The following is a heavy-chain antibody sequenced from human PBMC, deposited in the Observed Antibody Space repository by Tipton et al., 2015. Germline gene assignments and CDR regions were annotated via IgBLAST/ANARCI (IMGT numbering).Heavy chain of an antibody. D-gene: IGHD3-10*02. CDR2: INHSGST. Sequence: TLSLTCAVYGGSFSGYYWSWIRQSPGKGLEWIGEINHSGSTNYNPSLKSRVTISVDKSKNHFSLRLSSVTAADTAVYYCARDYVYNWFDPWGQGTLVTVSS. V-gene: IGHV4-34*01. J-gene: IGHJ5*02. CDR3: ARDYVYNWFDP. CDR1: GGSFSGYY.